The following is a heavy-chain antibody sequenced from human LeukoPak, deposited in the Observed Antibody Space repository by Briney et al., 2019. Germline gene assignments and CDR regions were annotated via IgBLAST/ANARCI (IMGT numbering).Heavy chain of an antibody. Sequence: SETLSLTCAVYGGSFSGYYWSWIRQPPGRGLEWIGEINHSGSTNYNPSLKSRVTISVDTSKNQFSLKLSSVTAADTAVFYCARGKRITIVGVVITRAEYFQHWGQGTLVTVSS. CDR3: ARGKRITIVGVVITRAEYFQH. J-gene: IGHJ1*01. CDR1: GGSFSGYY. CDR2: INHSGST. V-gene: IGHV4-34*01. D-gene: IGHD3-3*01.